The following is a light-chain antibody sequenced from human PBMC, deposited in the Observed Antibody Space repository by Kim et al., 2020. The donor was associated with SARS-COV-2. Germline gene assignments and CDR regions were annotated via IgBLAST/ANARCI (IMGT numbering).Light chain of an antibody. CDR3: QYRRT. CDR2: DAS. Sequence: PGERATISCGTSQTVSNYLAWYQQKPGQAPRLLIYDASNRATGIPVRFSGSGSGTDFSLTISNLEPEDFAVYYCQYRRTFGQGTKVDIK. V-gene: IGKV3-11*01. J-gene: IGKJ1*01. CDR1: QTVSNY.